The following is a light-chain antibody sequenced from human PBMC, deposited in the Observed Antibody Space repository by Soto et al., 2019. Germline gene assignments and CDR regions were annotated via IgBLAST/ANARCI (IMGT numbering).Light chain of an antibody. CDR2: EVR. V-gene: IGLV2-14*01. Sequence: QSALTQPASVSGSPGQSITISCTGTSSDVGGYNYVSWYQQHPGKAPNLMIYEVRNRPSGVSNRFSGSKSGNTASLAISGLQAEDGADYYCSSYTSSSTVVFGGGTQLTVL. CDR1: SSDVGGYNY. CDR3: SSYTSSSTVV. J-gene: IGLJ2*01.